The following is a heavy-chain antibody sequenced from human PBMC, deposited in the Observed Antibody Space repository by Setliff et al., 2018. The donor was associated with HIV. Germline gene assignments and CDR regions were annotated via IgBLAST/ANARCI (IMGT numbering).Heavy chain of an antibody. CDR2: INHSGST. V-gene: IGHV4-34*01. D-gene: IGHD3-16*02. J-gene: IGHJ4*02. Sequence: SETLSLTCAVYGGSFSGYYWSWIRQPPGKGLEWTGEINHSGSTNYNPSLKSRVTISVDTSKNQFSLKLSSVTAADTAVYYCARGPRLYYDYVWGSYRPSYFDYWGQGTLVTVSS. CDR1: GGSFSGYY. CDR3: ARGPRLYYDYVWGSYRPSYFDY.